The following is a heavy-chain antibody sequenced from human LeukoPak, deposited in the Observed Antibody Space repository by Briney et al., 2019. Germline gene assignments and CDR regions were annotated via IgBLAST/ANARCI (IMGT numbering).Heavy chain of an antibody. D-gene: IGHD3-10*01. CDR3: ARDFPGIGRGTFDF. J-gene: IGHJ3*01. CDR2: INQDGSDM. Sequence: GGSLRLSCAASGFIFNTFWMNWVRLTPGKGLEWVAKINQDGSDMYYVDSVKGRFFVSRDNARNLVYLRMNSLRVDDTAVYYCARDFPGIGRGTFDFWGQGTIIIVPS. CDR1: GFIFNTFW. V-gene: IGHV3-7*03.